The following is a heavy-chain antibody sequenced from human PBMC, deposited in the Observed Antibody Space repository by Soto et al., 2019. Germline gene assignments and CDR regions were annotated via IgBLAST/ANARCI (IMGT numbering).Heavy chain of an antibody. J-gene: IGHJ6*02. D-gene: IGHD2-2*01. Sequence: QVQLVESGAEVKKPGASVYVSCTASGCSITSSDVTWVRLGSGQGPDRGRWMNPNSGNTGYAQKCQGRVTMTRNTSISTDYMELSSLRSEETAVYYCERPHCSITSCYSHYYYGMDVWGQGTTVTVSS. V-gene: IGHV1-8*01. CDR3: ERPHCSITSCYSHYYYGMDV. CDR1: GCSITSSD. CDR2: MNPNSGNT.